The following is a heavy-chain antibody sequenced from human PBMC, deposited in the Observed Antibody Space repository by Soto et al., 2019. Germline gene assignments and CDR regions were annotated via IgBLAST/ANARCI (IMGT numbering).Heavy chain of an antibody. J-gene: IGHJ5*02. D-gene: IGHD2-2*01. CDR2: ISHYGNT. CDR1: GGSMRNDDW. CDR3: ARNGDCTSGICYVGWFDP. V-gene: IGHV4-4*02. Sequence: QVQLQESGPGLVEPSGTLSLTCGVSGGSMRNDDWWSWVRQTPGKGLEWIGEISHYGNTKYNPSRKSRVTRSTDTSKNQFSLKVRSLTAADTAMYYCARNGDCTSGICYVGWFDPWGQGTLVSVSS.